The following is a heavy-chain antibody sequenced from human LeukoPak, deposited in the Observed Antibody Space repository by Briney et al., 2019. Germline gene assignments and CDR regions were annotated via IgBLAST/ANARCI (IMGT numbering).Heavy chain of an antibody. CDR2: ISSSSSYI. V-gene: IGHV3-21*01. D-gene: IGHD3-22*01. CDR1: GFTFSTYS. J-gene: IGHJ4*02. Sequence: PGGSLRLSCEVSGFTFSTYSMNWVRQAPGKGLEWVSSISSSSSYIYYADSVKGRFTISRDNAKNSLFLQMNSLRAEDTAVYYCARTYYYDSSGYSGYWGQGTLVTVSS. CDR3: ARTYYYDSSGYSGY.